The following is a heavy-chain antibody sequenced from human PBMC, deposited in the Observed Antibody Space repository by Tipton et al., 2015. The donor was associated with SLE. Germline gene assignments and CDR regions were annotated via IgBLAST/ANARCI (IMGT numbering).Heavy chain of an antibody. CDR2: IYHSGST. D-gene: IGHD6-13*01. CDR1: GYSISSGYY. J-gene: IGHJ4*02. CDR3: AREYSSSWYFDY. Sequence: TLSLTCAVSGYSISSGYYWGWIRQPPGKGLEWIGSIYHSGSTYYNPSLKSRVTISVDTSKNQFSLKLSSVTAADTAVYYCAREYSSSWYFDYWGQGTLVTVSS. V-gene: IGHV4-38-2*02.